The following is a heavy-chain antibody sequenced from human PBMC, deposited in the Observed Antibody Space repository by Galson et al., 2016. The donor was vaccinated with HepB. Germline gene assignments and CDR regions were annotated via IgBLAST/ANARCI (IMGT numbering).Heavy chain of an antibody. CDR3: ARAYGGNDDNAFDI. V-gene: IGHV2-5*02. CDR2: IYWDDDK. J-gene: IGHJ3*02. D-gene: IGHD4-23*01. CDR1: GFSLSTNGVG. Sequence: PALVKPTQTLTLTRSFSGFSLSTNGVGVGWVRQPPGKALEWLALIYWDDDKRYSSSLNDRLTITKDTSRNQVILTLTNVDPVDTATYYCARAYGGNDDNAFDIWGQGTMVTVSS.